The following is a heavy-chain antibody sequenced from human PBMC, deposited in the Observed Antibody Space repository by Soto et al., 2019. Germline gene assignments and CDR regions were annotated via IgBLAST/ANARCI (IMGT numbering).Heavy chain of an antibody. CDR3: AKEPDSYGYDY. V-gene: IGHV3-30*18. CDR1: GFTFSSYG. D-gene: IGHD5-18*01. Sequence: PVGSLRLSCAASGFTFSSYGMHWVRQAPGKGLEWVAVISYDGSNKYYADSVKGRFTISRDNSKNTLYLQMNSLRAEDTAVYYCAKEPDSYGYDYWGQGTLVTVSS. CDR2: ISYDGSNK. J-gene: IGHJ4*02.